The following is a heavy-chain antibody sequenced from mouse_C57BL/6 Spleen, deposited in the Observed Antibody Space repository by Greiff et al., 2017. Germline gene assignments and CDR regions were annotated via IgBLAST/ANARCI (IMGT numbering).Heavy chain of an antibody. V-gene: IGHV5-17*01. CDR3: ANGNYGAWFAY. Sequence: EVQLVESGGGLVKPGGSLKLSCAASGFTFSDYGMPWVRQAPEKGLEWVAYISSGSSTISYADTVKGRFTISRDNAKNTLFLQMTSLRSEDTAMYYCANGNYGAWFAYWGQGTLVTVSA. D-gene: IGHD2-1*01. CDR2: ISSGSSTI. J-gene: IGHJ3*01. CDR1: GFTFSDYG.